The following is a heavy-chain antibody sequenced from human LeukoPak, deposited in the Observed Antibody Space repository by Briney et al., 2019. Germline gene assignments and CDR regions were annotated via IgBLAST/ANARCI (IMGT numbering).Heavy chain of an antibody. Sequence: SETLSLTCTVSGGSVSSGSFYWNWIRQPPGKGLEWIGYIYYSGSTTYNPSLKSRVTISVDTSKNQSSLKLTSVTAADTAVYYCARSTNFIYFDYWGQGILVTVSS. CDR1: GGSVSSGSFY. V-gene: IGHV4-61*01. CDR3: ARSTNFIYFDY. CDR2: IYYSGST. J-gene: IGHJ4*02.